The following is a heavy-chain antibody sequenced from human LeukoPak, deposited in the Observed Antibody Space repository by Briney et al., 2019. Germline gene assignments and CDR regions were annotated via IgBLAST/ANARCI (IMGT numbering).Heavy chain of an antibody. CDR2: ISGSGGST. CDR1: RFAFSTYA. Sequence: GGSLRLSCAAYRFAFSTYAMSWVRQAPGKGLEWVSGISGSGGSTYYADSVKGRFTISRDNYKNTIYLQMNSLIAGDTAIYYCAKNRALHEIDYWGQGTLVTVSS. V-gene: IGHV3-23*01. D-gene: IGHD2-21*01. J-gene: IGHJ4*02. CDR3: AKNRALHEIDY.